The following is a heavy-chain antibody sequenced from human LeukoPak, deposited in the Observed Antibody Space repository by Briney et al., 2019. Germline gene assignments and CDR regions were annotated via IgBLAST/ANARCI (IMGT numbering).Heavy chain of an antibody. V-gene: IGHV1-18*01. CDR1: GYTFTSHG. J-gene: IGHJ4*02. CDR3: ARDKQYAFDN. Sequence: APVKVSCKTAGYTFTSHGISWVRQAPGQGLEWMGWISAYSGDTKYAQKFQGRVTMTTETSTSTAYMELRRLMFDDTAVYYCARDKQYAFDNWGQGTLVTVSS. CDR2: ISAYSGDT.